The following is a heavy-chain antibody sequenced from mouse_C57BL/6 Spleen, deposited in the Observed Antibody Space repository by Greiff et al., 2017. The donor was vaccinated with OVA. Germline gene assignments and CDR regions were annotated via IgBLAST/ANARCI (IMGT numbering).Heavy chain of an antibody. V-gene: IGHV1-69*01. CDR2: IDPSDSYT. D-gene: IGHD1-1*01. CDR1: GYTFTSYW. CDR3: TTSYHYFDY. Sequence: QVQLQQSGAELVMPGASVKLSCKASGYTFTSYWMHWVKQRPGQGLEWIGEIDPSDSYTNYNQKFKGKSTLTVDKSSRTAYMQLSSLTSEDSAVYYCTTSYHYFDYWGQGTTLTVSS. J-gene: IGHJ2*01.